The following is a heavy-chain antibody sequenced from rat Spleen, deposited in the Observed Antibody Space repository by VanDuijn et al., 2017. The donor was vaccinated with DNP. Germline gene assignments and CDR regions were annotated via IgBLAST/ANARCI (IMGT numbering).Heavy chain of an antibody. Sequence: EVQLVESGGGLVQPGRSLKLSCAASGFTFSDYNMAWVRQAPKRGLEWVATISYDGTGTYFRDSVKGRFTISRDNAKSTLYLQMDSLRSEDTATYYCASLNNYNWFASWGQGTLVTVSS. CDR1: GFTFSDYN. D-gene: IGHD1-10*01. V-gene: IGHV5-7*01. J-gene: IGHJ3*01. CDR3: ASLNNYNWFAS. CDR2: ISYDGTGT.